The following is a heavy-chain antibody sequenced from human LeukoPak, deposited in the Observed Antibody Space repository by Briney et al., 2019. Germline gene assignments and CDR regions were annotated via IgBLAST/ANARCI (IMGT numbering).Heavy chain of an antibody. CDR1: GFTFSSYS. Sequence: PGGSLRLSCAASGFTFSSYSMNWVRQAPGKGLEWVSSISSSSSYIYYADSVKGRFTISRDNAKNSLYLQMNSLRAEDTAVYYCARDGIVVVPAAMGGYYYYYGMDVWGQGTTVTVSS. CDR3: ARDGIVVVPAAMGGYYYYYGMDV. D-gene: IGHD2-2*01. CDR2: ISSSSSYI. J-gene: IGHJ6*02. V-gene: IGHV3-21*01.